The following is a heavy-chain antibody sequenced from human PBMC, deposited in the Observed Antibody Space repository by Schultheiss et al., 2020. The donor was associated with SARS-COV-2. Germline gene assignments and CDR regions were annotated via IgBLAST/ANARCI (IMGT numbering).Heavy chain of an antibody. J-gene: IGHJ4*02. Sequence: GGSLRLSCAVYGGSFSGYYWSWIRQPPGKGLEWVSAISGSGGSTYYADSVKGRFTISRDNSKNTLYLQMNSLRAEDTAVYYCAKDPTGEGGSFDYWGQGTLVTVSS. CDR2: ISGSGGST. V-gene: IGHV3-23*01. CDR1: GGSFSGYY. D-gene: IGHD7-27*01. CDR3: AKDPTGEGGSFDY.